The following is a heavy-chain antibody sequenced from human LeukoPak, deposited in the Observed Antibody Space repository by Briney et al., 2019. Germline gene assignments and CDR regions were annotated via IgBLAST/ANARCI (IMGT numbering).Heavy chain of an antibody. CDR2: IYYSGST. CDR1: GGSISSGDYY. V-gene: IGHV4-30-4*01. D-gene: IGHD2-2*01. Sequence: SQTLFLTCTVSGGSISSGDYYWSWIRQPPGKGLEWIGYIYYSGSTYYNPSLKSRVTISVDTSKNQFSLKLSSVTAADTAVYYCARAYCSSTSCSDEYYYYGMDVWGQGTTVTVSS. J-gene: IGHJ6*02. CDR3: ARAYCSSTSCSDEYYYYGMDV.